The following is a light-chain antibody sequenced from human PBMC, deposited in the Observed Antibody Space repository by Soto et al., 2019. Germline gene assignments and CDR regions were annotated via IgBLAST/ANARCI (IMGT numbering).Light chain of an antibody. Sequence: SALTQPPSASGSPGQSVTISCTGSSSDVGGHNFVSWYQQHPGKAPKLIIYEVSKRPAGVPDRFSGSKSGNTASLTVSGLQAEEEADYHCNSYAGSNTMVFGGGTKVTVL. CDR3: NSYAGSNTMV. V-gene: IGLV2-8*01. CDR1: SSDVGGHNF. J-gene: IGLJ2*01. CDR2: EVS.